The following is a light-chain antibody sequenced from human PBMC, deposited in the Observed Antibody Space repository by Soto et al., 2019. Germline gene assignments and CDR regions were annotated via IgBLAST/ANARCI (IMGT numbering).Light chain of an antibody. V-gene: IGKV3-20*01. J-gene: IGKJ1*01. CDR3: PQYGSSPQT. CDR2: GAS. Sequence: EIVLTQSPGTLSLSPGERATLSCRASQSVSSSYLAWYQQKPGQAPRLLIYGASSRATGIPDRFTGSGSGTDFTLTIIRLEPEEFAVFYCPQYGSSPQTFGQGTKVEIK. CDR1: QSVSSSY.